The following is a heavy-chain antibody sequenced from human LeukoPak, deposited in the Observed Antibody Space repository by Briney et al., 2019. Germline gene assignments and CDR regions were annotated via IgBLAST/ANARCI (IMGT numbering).Heavy chain of an antibody. V-gene: IGHV3-48*03. Sequence: QSGGSLRLSCAASGFTFSSYEMNWVRQAPGKGLEWVSYISSSGSTIYYADSVKGRFTISRDNAKNSLYLQMNSLRAEDTAVYYCARDCSGGSCYSYYYYGMGVWGKGTTVTVSS. D-gene: IGHD2-15*01. J-gene: IGHJ6*04. CDR1: GFTFSSYE. CDR3: ARDCSGGSCYSYYYYGMGV. CDR2: ISSSGSTI.